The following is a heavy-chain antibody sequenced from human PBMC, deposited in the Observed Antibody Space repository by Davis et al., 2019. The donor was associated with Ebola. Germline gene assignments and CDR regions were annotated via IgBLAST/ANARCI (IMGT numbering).Heavy chain of an antibody. CDR2: IWYDGSNK. CDR3: ARDDTHFDY. Sequence: GESLKISCAASGFTFSSYGMHWVRQAPGKGLEWVAVIWYDGSNKYYADSVKGRFTISRDNSKNTLYLQMNSLRAEDTAVYYCARDDTHFDYWGQGTLVTVSS. D-gene: IGHD2-15*01. J-gene: IGHJ4*02. CDR1: GFTFSSYG. V-gene: IGHV3-33*01.